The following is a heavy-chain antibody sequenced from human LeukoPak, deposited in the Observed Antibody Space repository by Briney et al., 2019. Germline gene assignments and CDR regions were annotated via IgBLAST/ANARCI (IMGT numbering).Heavy chain of an antibody. V-gene: IGHV4-59*08. D-gene: IGHD3-10*01. J-gene: IGHJ4*02. Sequence: PSETLSLTCTVSGGSMSSYYWSWIRQPPGKGLEWIGHIYYSGSTNYNPSLKSRVTISVDTSKNQFSLKLNSVTAADTAVYYCARHWLDSGTPDRFDYWGQGTLVTVSS. CDR3: ARHWLDSGTPDRFDY. CDR1: GGSMSSYY. CDR2: IYYSGST.